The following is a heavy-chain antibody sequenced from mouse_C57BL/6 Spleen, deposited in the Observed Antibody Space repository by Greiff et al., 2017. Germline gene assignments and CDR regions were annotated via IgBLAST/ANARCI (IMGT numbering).Heavy chain of an antibody. CDR1: GYTFTSYW. CDR2: IHPNSGST. CDR3: ARDSMGYFDV. Sequence: QVQLQQPGAELVKPGASVKLSCKASGYTFTSYWMHWVKQRPGQGLEWIGRIHPNSGSTNYNEKFKSKATLTVDKSSSTAYMQLSSLTSEDSAVYYCARDSMGYFDVWGTGTTVTVSS. V-gene: IGHV1-64*01. J-gene: IGHJ1*03. D-gene: IGHD1-1*02.